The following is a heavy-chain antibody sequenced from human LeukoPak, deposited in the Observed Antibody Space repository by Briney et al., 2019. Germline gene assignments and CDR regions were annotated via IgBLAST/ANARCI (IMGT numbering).Heavy chain of an antibody. CDR3: ARDSDQLLYGFDY. CDR1: GGSISSGDYY. D-gene: IGHD2-2*02. V-gene: IGHV4-30-4*08. J-gene: IGHJ4*02. Sequence: PSETLSLTCTVSGGSISSGDYYWSWIRQPPGKGLEWIGYIYYSGSTYYNPSLKSRVTISVDTSKNQFSLKLSSVTAADTAVYYCARDSDQLLYGFDYWGQGTLVTVSS. CDR2: IYYSGST.